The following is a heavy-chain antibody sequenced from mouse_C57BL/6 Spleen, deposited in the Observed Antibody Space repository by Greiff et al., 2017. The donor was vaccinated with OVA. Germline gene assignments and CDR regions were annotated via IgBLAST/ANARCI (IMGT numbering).Heavy chain of an antibody. D-gene: IGHD3-2*02. CDR1: GYTFTSYW. CDR2: IDPNSGGT. J-gene: IGHJ4*01. V-gene: IGHV1-72*01. Sequence: HVQLQPPWAELVKPGASVKLSCKASGYTFTSYWMHWVKQRPGRGLEWIGRIDPNSGGTKYNEKFKSKATLTVDKPSRTAYMQLSSLTSEDSAVYYCARDSSGYVDYYAMDDWGQGTSVTVSS. CDR3: ARDSSGYVDYYAMDD.